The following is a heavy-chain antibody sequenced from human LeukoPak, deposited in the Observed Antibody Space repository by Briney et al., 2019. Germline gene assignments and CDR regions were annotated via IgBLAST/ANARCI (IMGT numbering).Heavy chain of an antibody. Sequence: GRSLRLSCAVSGFPFSSYAMHWVRQAPGKGLEWVALISYNGNNKYYADSVKGRFTISRDNSKNTLYLQMNSLRAEDTAVYYCARDQSVDTAMVNDAFDIWGQGTMVTVSS. CDR3: ARDQSVDTAMVNDAFDI. J-gene: IGHJ3*02. CDR2: ISYNGNNK. D-gene: IGHD5-18*01. V-gene: IGHV3-30-3*01. CDR1: GFPFSSYA.